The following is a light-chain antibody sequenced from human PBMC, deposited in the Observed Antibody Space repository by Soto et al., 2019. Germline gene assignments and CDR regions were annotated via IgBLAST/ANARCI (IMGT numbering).Light chain of an antibody. CDR1: QGISHY. CDR3: QKYISAPLT. Sequence: DIQMTQSPSSLSASVGDRVTITCRASQGISHYLAWYQQKPGKVPKLLIYAASTLQSGVPSRFSGSGSGTDFTLTISSLQPEDVATYYCQKYISAPLTFGGGTKVEIK. J-gene: IGKJ4*01. V-gene: IGKV1-27*01. CDR2: AAS.